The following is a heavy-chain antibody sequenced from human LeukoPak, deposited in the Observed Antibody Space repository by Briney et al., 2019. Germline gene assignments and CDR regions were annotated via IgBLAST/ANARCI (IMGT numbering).Heavy chain of an antibody. CDR1: GFTFSIYA. D-gene: IGHD3-9*01. J-gene: IGHJ4*02. CDR3: AKVRVTGYSSFDS. V-gene: IGHV3-23*01. CDR2: FSDSGGAT. Sequence: GGSLRLSCAASGFTFSIYAMTWVRQAPGKGLEWVSGFSDSGGATYYADSVKGRFTISRDNSKNTLYLQMNSLRAEDTAVYYCAKVRVTGYSSFDSWGQGTLVTVSS.